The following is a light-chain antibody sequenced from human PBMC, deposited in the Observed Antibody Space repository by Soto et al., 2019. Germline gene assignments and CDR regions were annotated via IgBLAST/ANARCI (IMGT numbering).Light chain of an antibody. V-gene: IGLV2-14*01. CDR1: SSDVGGYNY. J-gene: IGLJ2*01. Sequence: QSVLTQPASVSGSPGQSRTISCTGTSSDVGGYNYGSWYQQHPGKAPQLRIYEVTNRPSGVSNRFSVSKSGNTASLTISGLQAEDEVDYYCSSYTSSNTLVVFGGGTKLTVL. CDR3: SSYTSSNTLVV. CDR2: EVT.